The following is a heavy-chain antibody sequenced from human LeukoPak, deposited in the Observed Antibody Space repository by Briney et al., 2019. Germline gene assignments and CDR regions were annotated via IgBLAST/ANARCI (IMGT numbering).Heavy chain of an antibody. CDR3: ARAGRDYDFWSGYPGTYYYYSMDV. D-gene: IGHD3-3*01. CDR1: GFTFSSYD. CDR2: IGTAGDT. Sequence: GGSLRLSCAASGFTFSSYDMHWVRQATGKGLEWVSAIGTAGDTYYPGSVKGRFTISRENAKNSLYLQMNSLRAGDTAVYYCARAGRDYDFWSGYPGTYYYYSMDVWGQGTTVTVSS. V-gene: IGHV3-13*01. J-gene: IGHJ6*02.